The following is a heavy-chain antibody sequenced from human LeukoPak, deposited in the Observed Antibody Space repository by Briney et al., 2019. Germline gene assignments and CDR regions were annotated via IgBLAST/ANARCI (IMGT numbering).Heavy chain of an antibody. CDR3: ARTPGGCSSTSC. CDR1: GFTFSSYS. CDR2: ISSSSSTI. Sequence: GGSLRLSCAASGFTFSSYSMNWVRQAPGKGLEWVSYISSSSSTIYYADSVKGRFTTSRDNAKNSLYLQMNSLRAEDTAVYYCARTPGGCSSTSCWGQGTLVTVSS. V-gene: IGHV3-48*01. D-gene: IGHD2-2*01. J-gene: IGHJ4*02.